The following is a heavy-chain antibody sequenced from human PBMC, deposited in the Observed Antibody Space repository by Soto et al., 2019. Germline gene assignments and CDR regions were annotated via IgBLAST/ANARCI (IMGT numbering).Heavy chain of an antibody. V-gene: IGHV4-31*03. CDR1: GGSISSGGYY. J-gene: IGHJ6*02. Sequence: SETLSLTCTVSGGSISSGGYYWSWIRQHPGKGLEWIGYIYYSGSTYYNPSLKSRVTISVDTSKNQFSLKLSSVTAADTAVYYCARGITNQTGRYGMDVWGQGTTVTVSS. D-gene: IGHD1-20*01. CDR3: ARGITNQTGRYGMDV. CDR2: IYYSGST.